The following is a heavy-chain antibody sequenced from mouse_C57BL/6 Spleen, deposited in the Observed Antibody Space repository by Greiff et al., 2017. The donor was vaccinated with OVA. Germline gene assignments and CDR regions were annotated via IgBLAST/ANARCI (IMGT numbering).Heavy chain of an antibody. CDR1: GYTFTDYE. Sequence: QVQLKESGAALVRPGASVTLSCKASGYTFTDYEMHWVKQTPVHGLEWIGAIDPETGGTAYNQKFKGKAILTADKSSSTAYMELRSLTSEDSAVYYCTRGLGDYWGQGTTLTVSS. CDR2: IDPETGGT. J-gene: IGHJ2*01. V-gene: IGHV1-15*01. D-gene: IGHD4-1*01. CDR3: TRGLGDY.